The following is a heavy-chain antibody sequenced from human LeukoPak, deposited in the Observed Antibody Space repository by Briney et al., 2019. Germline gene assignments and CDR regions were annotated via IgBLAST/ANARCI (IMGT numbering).Heavy chain of an antibody. D-gene: IGHD6-6*01. CDR1: GGSLSSYY. Sequence: SETLSLTCAVYGGSLSSYYWSWIRQPPGKGLEWIGYIYYSGSTNYNPSLKSRVTISVDTSKNQFSLKLSSVTAADTAVYYCARNFPSSSDAFDIWGQGTMVTVSS. V-gene: IGHV4-59*01. J-gene: IGHJ3*02. CDR2: IYYSGST. CDR3: ARNFPSSSDAFDI.